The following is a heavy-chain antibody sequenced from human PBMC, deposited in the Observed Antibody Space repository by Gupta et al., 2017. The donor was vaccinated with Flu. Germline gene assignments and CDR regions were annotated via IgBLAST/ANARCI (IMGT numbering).Heavy chain of an antibody. CDR1: GFTFSTYR. V-gene: IGHV3-21*06. CDR3: ARSVDFRDASDI. D-gene: IGHD3-3*01. Sequence: EVQLVESGGGMVKPGGSLSLSCQASGFTFSTYRMHWVRKAPGKGLEWVSSISSGSSYIYDADSLKGRFTISRDNRKNSLYLQMNSLRAEDTAVYYWARSVDFRDASDIWGQGTLVTVSS. CDR2: ISSGSSYI. J-gene: IGHJ3*02.